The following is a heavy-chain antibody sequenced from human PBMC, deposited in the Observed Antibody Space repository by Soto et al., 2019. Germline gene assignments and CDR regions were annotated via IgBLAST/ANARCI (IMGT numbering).Heavy chain of an antibody. D-gene: IGHD3-16*01. CDR3: ARGGSYYAH. J-gene: IGHJ4*02. CDR2: INSVSGGT. CDR1: GNTHTIYF. Sequence: QVQLVQSGAEVKQPGASVRVSCKASGNTHTIYFIHRLRQAPGQGLEWMGWINSVSGGTNYAPRFRGRVSMTRDTSSATAFMDLSGLRSDDTAVYYCARGGSYYAHWGQGTLVTVSS. V-gene: IGHV1-2*02.